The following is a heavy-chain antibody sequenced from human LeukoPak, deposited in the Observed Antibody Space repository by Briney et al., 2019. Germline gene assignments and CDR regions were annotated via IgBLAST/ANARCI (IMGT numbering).Heavy chain of an antibody. CDR2: IYYSGST. V-gene: IGHV4-39*01. CDR1: GSSISSGGYY. J-gene: IGHJ4*02. D-gene: IGHD3-16*01. CDR3: ASPGGGPTDC. Sequence: TSETLSLTCTVSGSSISSGGYYWGWIRQPPGKGLEWIGSIYYSGSTYYNPSLKSRVTISVDTSKNQFSLKLSSVTAADTAVYYCASPGGGPTDCWGQGTLVTVSS.